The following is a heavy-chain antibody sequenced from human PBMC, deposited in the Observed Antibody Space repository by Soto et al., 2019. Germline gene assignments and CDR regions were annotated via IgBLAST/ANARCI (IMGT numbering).Heavy chain of an antibody. J-gene: IGHJ4*02. V-gene: IGHV3-48*02. CDR2: VSSTSSTI. D-gene: IGHD2-2*01. Sequence: GSLRLSCAASGFTFSTYNMNWVRQAPGKGLEWVSYVSSTSSTIYYADSVKGRFTISRDNAKKSLFLQMNSLRDEDTALYYCARDGCTTTSCFRPYYFDYWGQGTLVTVSS. CDR1: GFTFSTYN. CDR3: ARDGCTTTSCFRPYYFDY.